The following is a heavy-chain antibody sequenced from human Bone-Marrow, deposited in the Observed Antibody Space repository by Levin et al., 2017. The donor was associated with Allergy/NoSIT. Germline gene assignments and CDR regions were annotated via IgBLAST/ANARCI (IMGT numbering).Heavy chain of an antibody. CDR2: IYHSGTT. V-gene: IGHV4-61*01. J-gene: IGHJ3*02. CDR3: ARASGPRGNWNDAFDI. CDR1: GGSVSSGSYF. D-gene: IGHD1-1*01. Sequence: LSQTLSLTCTVSGGSVSSGSYFWNWIRQLPGKGPEWIGEIYHSGTTNSNPSLKSRVAISVDTSKNQFSLTLRSVTTADTAVYYCARASGPRGNWNDAFDIWGQGTRVSVST.